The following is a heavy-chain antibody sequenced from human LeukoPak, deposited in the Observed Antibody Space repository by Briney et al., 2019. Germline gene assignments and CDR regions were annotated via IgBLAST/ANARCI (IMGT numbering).Heavy chain of an antibody. CDR2: INPNSGGT. CDR1: GYTFTGYY. Sequence: GASVKVSCKASGYTFTGYYMHWVRQAPGQGLEWMGRINPNSGGTNYAQKFQGRVTMTRDTSISTAYMELSRLRSDDTAVYYCAREAAADTSAFDIWGQGTMVTVSS. CDR3: AREAAADTSAFDI. J-gene: IGHJ3*02. V-gene: IGHV1-2*06. D-gene: IGHD6-13*01.